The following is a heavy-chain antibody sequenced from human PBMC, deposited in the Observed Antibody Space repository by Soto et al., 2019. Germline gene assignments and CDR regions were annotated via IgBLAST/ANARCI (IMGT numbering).Heavy chain of an antibody. CDR2: ISYDGSNK. Sequence: VGSLRLSCAASGFTFSNYAMHWVRQAPGKGLEWVAVISYDGSNKYYGDSVKGRVTISRDNSKSTLYLQMNSLRGEDTAVYYCARDRIEARPTLFDYWGHGTLVTVSS. CDR3: ARDRIEARPTLFDY. V-gene: IGHV3-30-3*01. CDR1: GFTFSNYA. D-gene: IGHD6-6*01. J-gene: IGHJ4*01.